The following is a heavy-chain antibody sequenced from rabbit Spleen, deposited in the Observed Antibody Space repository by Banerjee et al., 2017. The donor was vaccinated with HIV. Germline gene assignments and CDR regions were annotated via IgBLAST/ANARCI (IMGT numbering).Heavy chain of an antibody. CDR3: ARDTSSSFSSYGMDL. J-gene: IGHJ6*01. CDR1: GVSFSFNSY. CDR2: INAVTGKA. D-gene: IGHD1-1*01. Sequence: QSLEESGGDLVKPGASLTLTCTASGVSFSFNSYMCWVRQAPGKGLEWIACINAVTGKAVYASWAKGRFTFSKTSSTTVTLEMTRLTAADTATYFCARDTSSSFSSYGMDLWGQGTLVTVS. V-gene: IGHV1S40*01.